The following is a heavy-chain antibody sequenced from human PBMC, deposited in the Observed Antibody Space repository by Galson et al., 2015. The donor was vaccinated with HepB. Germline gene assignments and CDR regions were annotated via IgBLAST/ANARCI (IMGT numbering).Heavy chain of an antibody. J-gene: IGHJ4*02. V-gene: IGHV3-48*02. CDR1: GFTFSSYS. CDR3: ARDRGLGAFFDY. CDR2: ISSSSSTI. D-gene: IGHD3-16*01. Sequence: SLRLSCAASGFTFSSYSMNWVRQAPGKGLEWVSFISSSSSTIYYADSLKGRFTISRDNAKNSLYLQMNSLRDEDTAVYYCARDRGLGAFFDYWGQETLVTVSS.